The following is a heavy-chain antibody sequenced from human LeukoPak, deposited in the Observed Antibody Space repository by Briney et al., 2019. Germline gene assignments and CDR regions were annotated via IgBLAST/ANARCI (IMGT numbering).Heavy chain of an antibody. CDR3: ATTAVQLERRGDFDY. V-gene: IGHV3-30*02. CDR2: IRYDGSNK. CDR1: GFTFSSYG. J-gene: IGHJ4*02. D-gene: IGHD1-1*01. Sequence: GGSLRLSCAASGFTFSSYGMHWVRQAPGKGLEWVAFIRYDGSNKYYADSVKGRFTISRDNSKNTLYLQMNSLRAEDTAVYYCATTAVQLERRGDFDYWGQGTLVTVSS.